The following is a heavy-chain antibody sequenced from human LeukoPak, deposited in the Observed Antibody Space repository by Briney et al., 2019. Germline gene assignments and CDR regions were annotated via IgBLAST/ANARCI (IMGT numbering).Heavy chain of an antibody. CDR1: GGSISSGGYY. J-gene: IGHJ4*02. V-gene: IGHV4-31*03. D-gene: IGHD5-12*01. CDR3: ARAPVATLSYYFDY. CDR2: IYYSGST. Sequence: PSETLSLTCTVSGGSISSGGYYWSWIRQHPGKGLEWIGYIYYSGSTYYNPSLKSRVTISVDTSKNQFSLKLSSVTAADTAVYYCARAPVATLSYYFDYWGQGTLVTVSS.